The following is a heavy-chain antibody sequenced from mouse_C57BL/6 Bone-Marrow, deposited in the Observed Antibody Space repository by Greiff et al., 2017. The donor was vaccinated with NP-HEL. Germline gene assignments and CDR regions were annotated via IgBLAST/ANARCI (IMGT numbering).Heavy chain of an antibody. CDR1: GYTFTNYW. Sequence: VQLKQSGAELVRPGTSVKMSCKASGYTFTNYWIGWAKQRPGHGLEWIGDIYPGGGYTNYNEKFKGKATLTADKSSSTAYMQFSSLTSEDSAIYYCARLHYGSSSFAYWGQGTLVTVSA. J-gene: IGHJ3*01. CDR3: ARLHYGSSSFAY. CDR2: IYPGGGYT. V-gene: IGHV1-63*01. D-gene: IGHD1-1*01.